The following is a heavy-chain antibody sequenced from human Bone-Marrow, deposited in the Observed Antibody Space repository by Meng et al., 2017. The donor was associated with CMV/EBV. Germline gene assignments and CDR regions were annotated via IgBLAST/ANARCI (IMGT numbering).Heavy chain of an antibody. CDR3: ARSQPHSSGYIRFDY. J-gene: IGHJ4*02. Sequence: ASVKVSCKASGYTFTSYGISWVRQAPGQGLEWMGWISAYNGNTNYAQKLQGRVTMTTDTSTSTAYMELRSLRSDDTAVYYCARSQPHSSGYIRFDYWGQGPLVTVSS. CDR1: GYTFTSYG. D-gene: IGHD3-22*01. V-gene: IGHV1-18*01. CDR2: ISAYNGNT.